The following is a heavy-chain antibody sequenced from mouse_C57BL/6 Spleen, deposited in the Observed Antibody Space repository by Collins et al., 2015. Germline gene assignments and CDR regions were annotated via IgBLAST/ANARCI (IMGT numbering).Heavy chain of an antibody. CDR3: ARKVLRWYFDV. D-gene: IGHD1-1*01. CDR1: GYTFTSYW. V-gene: IGHV1-55*01. Sequence: QVQLQQPGAELVKPGASVKMSCKASGYTFTSYWITWVKQRPGQGLEWIGDIYPGSGSTNYNEKFKNKATLTVDTSSGTAYMHLSSLTSEDSAVYYCARKVLRWYFDVWGTGTTVTVSS. J-gene: IGHJ1*03. CDR2: IYPGSGST.